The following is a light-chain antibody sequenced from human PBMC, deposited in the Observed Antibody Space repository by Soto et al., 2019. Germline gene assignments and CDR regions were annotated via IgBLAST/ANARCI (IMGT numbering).Light chain of an antibody. CDR3: QSYDSSLSGSI. Sequence: QPVLTQPPSVSAAPGRRVTISCTGSSSNIGAGFDVHWYQQLPGTAPKLLIYANNIRPSGVPDRFSDSKSGTSASLAITGLQAEDEADYYCQSYDSSLSGSIFGGGTKLTVL. J-gene: IGLJ2*01. V-gene: IGLV1-40*01. CDR2: ANN. CDR1: SSNIGAGFD.